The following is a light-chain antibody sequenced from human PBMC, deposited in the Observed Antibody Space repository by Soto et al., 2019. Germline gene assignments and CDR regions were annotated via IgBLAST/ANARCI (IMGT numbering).Light chain of an antibody. CDR1: SSNLGAGYD. J-gene: IGLJ3*02. Sequence: QSVLTQPPSVSGAPGQRVTISCTGNSSNLGAGYDVHWYQQLPGAAPKLVIFGNRNRPSGVPDRISGSKFGTSASLTISGLQAEDEADYVCQSYDSLSGNWVFGGGTQLTVL. V-gene: IGLV1-40*01. CDR2: GNR. CDR3: QSYDSLSGNWV.